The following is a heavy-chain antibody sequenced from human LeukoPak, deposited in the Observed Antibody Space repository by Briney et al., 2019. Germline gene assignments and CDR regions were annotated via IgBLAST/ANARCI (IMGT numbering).Heavy chain of an antibody. CDR2: ITASGGST. CDR1: GFSFSTSA. J-gene: IGHJ6*02. Sequence: GGSLRLSCAASGFSFSTSAMSWVRQAPGKGLEWVSGITASGGSTYYTDSVKGRFTISRDNSKNTLFMQMNSLRDEDAALYYCAKYVGQSGSNYYGLDVWGQGTAVTVSS. V-gene: IGHV3-23*01. CDR3: AKYVGQSGSNYYGLDV. D-gene: IGHD1-26*01.